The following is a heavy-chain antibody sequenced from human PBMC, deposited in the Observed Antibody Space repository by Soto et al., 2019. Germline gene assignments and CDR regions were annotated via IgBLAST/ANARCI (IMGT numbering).Heavy chain of an antibody. CDR2: IYWHDDK. D-gene: IGHD6-13*01. J-gene: IGHJ4*02. CDR1: GFSLSTTGVG. V-gene: IGHV2-5*01. CDR3: AHRGGAAVGLYYFDY. Sequence: SGPTLVNPTQTLTLTCTFSGFSLSTTGVGVSWIRQPPGKALEWLALIYWHDDKRHSPSLKIRLTITKDTSKNQVVLTMTNMDPVDTATYYFAHRGGAAVGLYYFDYWGQGALVTVSS.